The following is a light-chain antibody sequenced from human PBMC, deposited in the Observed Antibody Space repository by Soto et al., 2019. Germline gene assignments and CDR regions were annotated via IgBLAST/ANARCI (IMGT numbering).Light chain of an antibody. CDR1: QSVSNY. Sequence: EIVLTQSPAALSLSPGERATLSCRASQSVSNYLAWYQQRPGRAPRLLIYDASHRATGIPARFSGSGSGTDFTLTINSLEPEDFAVYYCQQRSNWITFGQGTRLEIK. V-gene: IGKV3-11*01. J-gene: IGKJ5*01. CDR3: QQRSNWIT. CDR2: DAS.